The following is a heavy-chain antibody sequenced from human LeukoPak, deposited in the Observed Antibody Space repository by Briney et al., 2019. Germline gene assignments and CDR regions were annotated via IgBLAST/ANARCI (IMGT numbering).Heavy chain of an antibody. D-gene: IGHD3-16*01. CDR3: ARDRVGGWAFDI. V-gene: IGHV3-64*01. J-gene: IGHJ3*02. CDR1: GFTLSSYW. CDR2: ISENGGRT. Sequence: PGGSLRLSCAASGFTLSSYWMHWVRQAPGKGLEYVSAISENGGRTYYATSVKGRFTNSRDNSKNTLYLQMDSLRAEDMAVYYCARDRVGGWAFDIWGQGTMVTVSS.